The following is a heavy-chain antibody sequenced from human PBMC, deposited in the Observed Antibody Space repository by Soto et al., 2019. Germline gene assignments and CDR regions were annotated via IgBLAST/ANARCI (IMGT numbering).Heavy chain of an antibody. CDR3: AREGSTVTTSSFKYYYYGMDV. CDR1: GGTFSSYA. J-gene: IGHJ6*02. D-gene: IGHD4-17*01. CDR2: IIPIFGTA. V-gene: IGHV1-69*13. Sequence: ASVKVSCKASGGTFSSYAIIWVRQAPGQGLEWMGGIIPIFGTANYAQKFQGRVTITADESTSTAYMELSSLRSEDTAVYYCAREGSTVTTSSFKYYYYGMDVWGQGTTVTVSS.